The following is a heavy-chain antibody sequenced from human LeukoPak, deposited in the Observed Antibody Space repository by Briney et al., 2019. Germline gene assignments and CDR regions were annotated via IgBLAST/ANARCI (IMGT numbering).Heavy chain of an antibody. CDR2: IIPLFCTA. J-gene: IGHJ5*02. Sequence: GASLKVSCKASGGTFSSYAISWVRQAPGQGLEWMGGIIPLFCTANYGQKFQGRVTLTADESTSTAYMELSSLRSQDTAVYYCARQYQPLINWFDPWGQGTLVTVSS. CDR1: GGTFSSYA. CDR3: ARQYQPLINWFDP. V-gene: IGHV1-69*13. D-gene: IGHD2-2*01.